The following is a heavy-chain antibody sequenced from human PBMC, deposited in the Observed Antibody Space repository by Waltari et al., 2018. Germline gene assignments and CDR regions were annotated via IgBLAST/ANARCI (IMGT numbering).Heavy chain of an antibody. Sequence: QLQLQESGPGLVKPSETLSLTCTVSGGSISSGSYYWTWIRQPAGKGLAWIGRSYTSGSTTYNPSLRSRLTISVDTSNNQFCLKLSSVTAADTAVYYCARDPPQLADAFDIWGQGTMVTVSS. CDR2: SYTSGST. D-gene: IGHD3-10*01. CDR1: GGSISSGSYY. V-gene: IGHV4-61*02. J-gene: IGHJ3*02. CDR3: ARDPPQLADAFDI.